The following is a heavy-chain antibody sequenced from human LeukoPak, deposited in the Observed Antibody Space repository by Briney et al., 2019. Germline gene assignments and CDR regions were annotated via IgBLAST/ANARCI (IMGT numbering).Heavy chain of an antibody. CDR2: INSDGSST. CDR3: ARDKLVRRITIFGVATPTHNWFDP. V-gene: IGHV3-74*01. CDR1: GFTFSSYW. J-gene: IGHJ5*02. Sequence: PGGSLRLSCAASGFTFSSYWMHWVRQAPGKGLVWVSRINSDGSSTSYADSVKGRFTISRDNAKNTLYLQMNSLRAEDTAVYYCARDKLVRRITIFGVATPTHNWFDPWGQGTLVTVSS. D-gene: IGHD3-3*01.